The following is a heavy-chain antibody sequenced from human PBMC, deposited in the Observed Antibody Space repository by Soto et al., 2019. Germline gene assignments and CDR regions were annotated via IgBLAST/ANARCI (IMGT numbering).Heavy chain of an antibody. V-gene: IGHV3-66*01. J-gene: IGHJ4*02. CDR3: ARASYGCGWTVEGDN. D-gene: IGHD6-19*01. CDR1: GFTVSSNY. Sequence: EVQLVESGGGLVQPGGSLRLSCAASGFTVSSNYMSWVRQAPGKGLEWVSVIYRDDTTYYADSVKGRFTISRDNSKNTPFRQMNSLRGGDTAVYYCARASYGCGWTVEGDNWGQGTLVTVSS. CDR2: IYRDDTT.